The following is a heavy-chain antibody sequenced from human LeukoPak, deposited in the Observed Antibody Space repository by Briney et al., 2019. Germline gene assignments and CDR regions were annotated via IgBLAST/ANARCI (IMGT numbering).Heavy chain of an antibody. D-gene: IGHD6-13*01. CDR2: ITTSGGST. Sequence: GASVKVSCKASGYTFSNYYMPWVRQAPGQGLEWIGVITTSGGSTSYAQDFQGRVTMTRDTSTSTVYMELTSLGSKDTAVYYCARVRTIAAVGPDFDYWGQGTLDTVSS. CDR1: GYTFSNYY. CDR3: ARVRTIAAVGPDFDY. V-gene: IGHV1-46*01. J-gene: IGHJ4*02.